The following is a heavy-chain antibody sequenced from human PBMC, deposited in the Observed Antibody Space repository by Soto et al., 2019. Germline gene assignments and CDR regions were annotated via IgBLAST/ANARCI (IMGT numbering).Heavy chain of an antibody. CDR2: IWYDGSNE. Sequence: GGSLRLSCAASGFTFSTYGMHWVRQAPGKGLEWVAVIWYDGSNEYYADSVKGRFTISRDNSKNTLYLQMNNLRADDTAIYYCAKDVWGPDYWGQGTLVTVSS. J-gene: IGHJ4*02. V-gene: IGHV3-33*06. CDR3: AKDVWGPDY. D-gene: IGHD3-16*01. CDR1: GFTFSTYG.